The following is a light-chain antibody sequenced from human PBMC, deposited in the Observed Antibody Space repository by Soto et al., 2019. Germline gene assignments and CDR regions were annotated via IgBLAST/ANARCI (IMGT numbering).Light chain of an antibody. CDR3: QQYGDSPWT. CDR2: DAS. CDR1: QSVSSTY. J-gene: IGKJ1*01. V-gene: IGKV3-20*01. Sequence: EIVLTQSPCTLSLSPGERATLSCRASQSVSSTYLAWYQQKPGQAPRLLIYDASSRATGIPDRFSGSGSGTDFTLTISRLEPEDFAVYYCQQYGDSPWTFGQGTKVDIK.